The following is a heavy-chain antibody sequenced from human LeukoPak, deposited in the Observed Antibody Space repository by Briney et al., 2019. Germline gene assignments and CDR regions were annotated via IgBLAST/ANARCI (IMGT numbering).Heavy chain of an antibody. V-gene: IGHV4-39*01. CDR3: ARWGPGIAARPGVDY. Sequence: PSETLPLTCTVSGGSISSSSYYWGWIRQPPGKGLEWIGSIYYSGSTYYNPSLKSRVTISVDTSKNQFSLKLSSVTAADTAVYYCARWGPGIAARPGVDYWGQGTLVTVSS. CDR2: IYYSGST. J-gene: IGHJ4*02. D-gene: IGHD6-6*01. CDR1: GGSISSSSYY.